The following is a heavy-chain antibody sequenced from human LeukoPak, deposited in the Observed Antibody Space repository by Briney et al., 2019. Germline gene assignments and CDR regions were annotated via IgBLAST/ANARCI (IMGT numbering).Heavy chain of an antibody. CDR2: LCSGGST. D-gene: IGHD5-18*01. V-gene: IGHV3-53*01. CDR3: ARKVGYGYALDY. CDR1: GFTVSSYC. Sequence: PGGSLRLSCAASGFTVSSYCMTWVRQAPGMGLEWVSVLCSGGSTYYADSVKGRFTISTDNSKNTLYLQMNSLRAEDTAVYYCARKVGYGYALDYWGQGTLVTVSS. J-gene: IGHJ4*02.